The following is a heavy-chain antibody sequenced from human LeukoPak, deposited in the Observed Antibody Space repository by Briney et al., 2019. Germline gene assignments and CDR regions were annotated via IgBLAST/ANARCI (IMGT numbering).Heavy chain of an antibody. CDR3: ARGKSCYSP. CDR2: INPHTGAA. CDR1: GYTFTENY. V-gene: IGHV1-2*02. D-gene: IGHD3-22*01. Sequence: ASVKVSCKVSGYTFTENYIHWVRQTPGRGLEWMGLINPHTGAANYTQSFQGRVTLTRDTSSSTAYMHLSSLRFDDTAVYYCARGKSCYSPWGQGTPVTVSS. J-gene: IGHJ4*02.